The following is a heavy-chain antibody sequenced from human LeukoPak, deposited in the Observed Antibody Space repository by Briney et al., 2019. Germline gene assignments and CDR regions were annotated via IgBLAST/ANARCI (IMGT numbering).Heavy chain of an antibody. CDR1: GFTFSSYTFSTYA. Sequence: GGSLRLSCAASGFTFSSYTFSTYAMTWVRQAPGKGLEWVSAVSGSGVSTYYADSVRGRFTISRDNSKNTLYLQMDGLRAEDTAVYYCAKGVEDSGIYYYYYMDVWGKGTTVTVSS. J-gene: IGHJ6*03. CDR3: AKGVEDSGIYYYYYMDV. CDR2: VSGSGVST. V-gene: IGHV3-23*01. D-gene: IGHD2-15*01.